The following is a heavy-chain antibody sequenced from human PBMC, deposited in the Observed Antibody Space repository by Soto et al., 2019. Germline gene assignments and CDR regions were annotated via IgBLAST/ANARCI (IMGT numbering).Heavy chain of an antibody. CDR3: ARVRRYCSSTSCPHDY. D-gene: IGHD2-2*01. CDR1: GYTFTSYG. V-gene: IGHV1-18*01. Sequence: GASVKVSCKAPGYTFTSYGISWVRQAPGQGLEWMGWISAYNGNTNYAQKLQGRVTMTTDTSTSTAYMELRSLRSDDTAVYYCARVRRYCSSTSCPHDYWGQGTLVTVSS. J-gene: IGHJ4*02. CDR2: ISAYNGNT.